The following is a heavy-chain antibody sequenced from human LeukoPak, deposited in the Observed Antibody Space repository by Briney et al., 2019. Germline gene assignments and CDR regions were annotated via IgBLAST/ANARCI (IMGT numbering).Heavy chain of an antibody. J-gene: IGHJ4*02. V-gene: IGHV3-21*01. CDR1: GFTFSSYS. CDR2: ISSSSSYI. Sequence: PGGSLRLSCAASGFTFSSYSMNWVRQAPGKGLEWVSSISSSSSYIYYADSVKGRFTISRDNAKNSLYLQMNSLRAEDTAVYYCARDLGYPIPRYYFDYWGQGTLVTVSS. CDR3: ARDLGYPIPRYYFDY. D-gene: IGHD5-12*01.